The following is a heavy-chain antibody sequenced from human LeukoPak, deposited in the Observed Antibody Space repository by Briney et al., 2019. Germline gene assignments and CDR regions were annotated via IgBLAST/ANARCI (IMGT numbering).Heavy chain of an antibody. D-gene: IGHD1-26*01. J-gene: IGHJ5*02. CDR1: GFTFSSYW. Sequence: GGSLRLSCAASGFTFSSYWMHWVRQAPGKGLVWVSRINSDGSSTSYADSVKGRFTISRDNAKNTLYLQMNSLRAEDTAVYYCAKDPREALPSNWFDPWGQGTLVTVSS. V-gene: IGHV3-74*01. CDR3: AKDPREALPSNWFDP. CDR2: INSDGSST.